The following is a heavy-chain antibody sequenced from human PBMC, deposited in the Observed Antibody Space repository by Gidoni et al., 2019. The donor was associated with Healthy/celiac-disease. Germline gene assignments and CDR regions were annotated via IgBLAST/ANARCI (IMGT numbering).Heavy chain of an antibody. V-gene: IGHV1-3*01. Sequence: QVQLVQSGAEVKKPGASVKVSCKASGYTFTSYAMHWVRQAPGQRLEWMGWINAGNGNTKYSQKFQGRVTITRDTSASTAYMELSSLRSEDTAVYYCARVGTVLVGAIGFDPWGQGTLVTVSS. D-gene: IGHD1-26*01. CDR1: GYTFTSYA. J-gene: IGHJ5*02. CDR3: ARVGTVLVGAIGFDP. CDR2: INAGNGNT.